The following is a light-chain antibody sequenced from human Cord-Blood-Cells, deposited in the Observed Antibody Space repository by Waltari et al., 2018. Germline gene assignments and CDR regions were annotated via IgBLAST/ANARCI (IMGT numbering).Light chain of an antibody. CDR1: SRDVGGYNY. Sequence: QSALTQPRSVSGSPGQSVTISCTGTSRDVGGYNYVSWYQQHPGIAPKLMIYDVSKRPSGVPDRFSGSKSGNTASLTISGLQAEDDADYYCCSYAGSYTCEVFGGGTKLTVL. CDR2: DVS. J-gene: IGLJ3*02. V-gene: IGLV2-11*01. CDR3: CSYAGSYTCEV.